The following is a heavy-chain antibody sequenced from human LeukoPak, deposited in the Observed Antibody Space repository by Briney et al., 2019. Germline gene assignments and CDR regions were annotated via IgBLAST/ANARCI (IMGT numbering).Heavy chain of an antibody. CDR3: AREDIVVVPAARGFDP. J-gene: IGHJ5*02. V-gene: IGHV4-34*01. D-gene: IGHD2-2*01. CDR1: GGSFSGYY. Sequence: SETLSLTCAVYGGSFSGYYWSWIRQPPGKGLEWIGEINHSGSTNYNPSLKSRVTISVDTSKNQFSLKLSSVTAADTAVYYCAREDIVVVPAARGFDPWGQGTLVTVSS. CDR2: INHSGST.